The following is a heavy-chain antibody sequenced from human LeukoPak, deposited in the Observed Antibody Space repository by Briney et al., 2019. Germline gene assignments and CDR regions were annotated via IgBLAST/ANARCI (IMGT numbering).Heavy chain of an antibody. Sequence: ASVKVSCKASGYTFTSYDINWVRQATGQRLEWMGWMNPNSGNTGYAQKCQGRVNMTRNTSISTAYMELSSLRSEDTAVYYCARWASGYCSSTSCYLTRTYGMDAWGQGTTVTVSS. CDR1: GYTFTSYD. J-gene: IGHJ6*02. D-gene: IGHD2-2*01. CDR3: ARWASGYCSSTSCYLTRTYGMDA. V-gene: IGHV1-8*01. CDR2: MNPNSGNT.